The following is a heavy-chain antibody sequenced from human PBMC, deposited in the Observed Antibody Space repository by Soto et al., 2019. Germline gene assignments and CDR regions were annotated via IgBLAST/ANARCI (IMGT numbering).Heavy chain of an antibody. CDR2: TXAYNGXT. V-gene: IGHV1-18*01. CDR1: GSTFTRYG. CDR3: ARAQSSTYYFDY. Sequence: GXXVKVSCKASGSTFTRYGISWVRQAPGQGLEWMACTXAYNGXTNYAQKLQGXXTMTTDTSXRTAYMEMRSLRYDDTDVYYCARAQSSTYYFDYWGKGTLVTVYS. D-gene: IGHD6-13*01. J-gene: IGHJ4*02.